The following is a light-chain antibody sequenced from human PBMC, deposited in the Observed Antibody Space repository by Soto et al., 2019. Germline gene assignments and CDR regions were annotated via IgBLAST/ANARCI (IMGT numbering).Light chain of an antibody. J-gene: IGLJ2*01. CDR1: SSDVGGYKY. Sequence: QSVLTQPPSASGSPGQSVTISCTGTSSDVGGYKYVSWYQQHPGKAPKLIIYEVSNRPSGVPDRFSGSKSGNTASLTVSGLKTEDEADYYCSSYAGSNNFVVFGGGTKLTVL. V-gene: IGLV2-8*01. CDR2: EVS. CDR3: SSYAGSNNFVV.